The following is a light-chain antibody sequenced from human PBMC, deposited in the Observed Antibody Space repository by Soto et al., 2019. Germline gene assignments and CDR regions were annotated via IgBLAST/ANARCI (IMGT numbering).Light chain of an antibody. V-gene: IGLV1-40*01. CDR1: SSNIGAGYA. CDR3: QSYDSSRSGV. CDR2: GNS. J-gene: IGLJ1*01. Sequence: QSVLTQPPSVSGAPGQRVTISCTGSSSNIGAGYAVHWYQQLPGTAPKLLIYGNSNRPSGVPDRFSGSKSGTSASLAITGVQAEDEADYYCQSYDSSRSGVFGTGTKVTVL.